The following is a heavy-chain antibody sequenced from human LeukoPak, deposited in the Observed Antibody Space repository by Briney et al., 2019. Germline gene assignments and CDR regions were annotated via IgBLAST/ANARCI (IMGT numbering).Heavy chain of an antibody. D-gene: IGHD5-12*01. CDR3: ARGRSGYAEY. J-gene: IGHJ4*02. V-gene: IGHV3-74*01. Sequence: GGSLRLSCAASGFTFSSYWMHWVRQAPGKGLVWVSRIYSDASSTNYADSVKGRFTISRDNAKNTLYLQMNSLRAEDTAVYYCARGRSGYAEYWGQGTLVTVSS. CDR2: IYSDASST. CDR1: GFTFSSYW.